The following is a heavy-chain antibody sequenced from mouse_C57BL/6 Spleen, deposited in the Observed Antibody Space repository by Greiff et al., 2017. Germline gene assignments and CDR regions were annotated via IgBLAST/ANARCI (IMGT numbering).Heavy chain of an antibody. D-gene: IGHD1-1*01. V-gene: IGHV1-42*01. CDR2: INPSTGGT. CDR1: GYSFTGYY. Sequence: VQLQQSGPELVKPGASVKISCKASGYSFTGYYMNWVKQSPEKSLEWIGEINPSTGGTTYNQKCKAKATLTVDKSSSTAYMQLKSLTSEESAVYESARRITAVVAAYAMDYWGQGTSVTGSS. J-gene: IGHJ4*01. CDR3: ARRITAVVAAYAMDY.